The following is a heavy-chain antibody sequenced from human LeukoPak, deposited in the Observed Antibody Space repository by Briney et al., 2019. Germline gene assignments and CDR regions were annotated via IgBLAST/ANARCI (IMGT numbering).Heavy chain of an antibody. CDR2: IYYSGST. CDR1: GGSVSSGSYY. CDR3: ARDGPSEYYYDGSGYIA. D-gene: IGHD3-22*01. J-gene: IGHJ5*02. V-gene: IGHV4-61*01. Sequence: PSETLSLTCTVSGGSVSSGSYYWSWIRQPPGKGLEWIGYIYYSGSTNYNPSLKSRVTISVDTSKNQFSLKLSSVTAAGTAVYYCARDGPSEYYYDGSGYIAWGQGTLVTVSS.